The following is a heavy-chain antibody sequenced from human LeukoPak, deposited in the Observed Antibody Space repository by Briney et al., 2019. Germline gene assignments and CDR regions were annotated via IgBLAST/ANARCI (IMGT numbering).Heavy chain of an antibody. J-gene: IGHJ4*02. CDR3: ATDGTEWNPDY. V-gene: IGHV3-30*01. CDR2: ISHDRSDK. Sequence: GGSLRLSCAASGVTFSSYARHWVRQAPGKGLQWVAAISHDRSDKFYADSVKGRLTISRDNSKNTLFLQMNSLRAEDTAVYYCATDGTEWNPDYWGQGTLVTVSS. CDR1: GVTFSSYA. D-gene: IGHD1-7*01.